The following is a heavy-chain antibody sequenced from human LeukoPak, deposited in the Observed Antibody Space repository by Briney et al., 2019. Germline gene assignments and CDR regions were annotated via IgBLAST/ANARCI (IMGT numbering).Heavy chain of an antibody. D-gene: IGHD1-26*01. Sequence: GASVKVSCKASGVTFSSYAFSWVRQAPGQGLQWMGGIIPILGTTNYAQQFQGRLTMTTDESTSTAFMELSSLRSEDTAIYYCARDDGSATMGFDSWGQGTLLTVSS. CDR1: GVTFSSYA. J-gene: IGHJ5*01. V-gene: IGHV1-69*05. CDR3: ARDDGSATMGFDS. CDR2: IIPILGTT.